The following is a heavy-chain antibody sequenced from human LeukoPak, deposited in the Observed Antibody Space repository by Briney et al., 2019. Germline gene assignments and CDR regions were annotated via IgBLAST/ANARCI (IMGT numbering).Heavy chain of an antibody. J-gene: IGHJ6*03. CDR3: AKVESYYYYMDV. Sequence: GGSLRLSCAASGFTFSSYAMSWVRQAPGKGLEWVSTISGSGGNTYYADSVKGRFTISRDNSKNTLYLQMNSLRAEDTAVYYCAKVESYYYYMDVWGKGTTVTISS. CDR2: ISGSGGNT. D-gene: IGHD3-3*01. CDR1: GFTFSSYA. V-gene: IGHV3-23*01.